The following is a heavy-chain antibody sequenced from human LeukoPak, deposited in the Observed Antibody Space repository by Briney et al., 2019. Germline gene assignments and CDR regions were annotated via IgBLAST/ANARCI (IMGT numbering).Heavy chain of an antibody. V-gene: IGHV4-34*01. Sequence: SETLSLTCAVYGVSFSGYYWSWIRQPPGKGLEWIGEINHSGSTNYNPSLKSRVTISVDTSKNQFSLKLSSVTAADTAVYYCARGEKLYCSGGSCYSYYGDYVDYWGQGTLVTVSS. CDR2: INHSGST. CDR1: GVSFSGYY. CDR3: ARGEKLYCSGGSCYSYYGDYVDY. D-gene: IGHD2-15*01. J-gene: IGHJ4*02.